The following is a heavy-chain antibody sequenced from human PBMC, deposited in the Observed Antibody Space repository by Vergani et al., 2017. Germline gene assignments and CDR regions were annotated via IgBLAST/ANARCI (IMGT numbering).Heavy chain of an antibody. CDR1: GYTFTSYA. Sequence: QVQLVQSGAEVKKPGASVKVSCKASGYTFTSYAMHWVRQAPGQRLEWMGWINAGNGNTKYSQKFQGRVTITRDTSAITAYMELSSLRSEDTAVYYCARAAISIFGVFPDYWGQGTLVTVSS. J-gene: IGHJ4*02. D-gene: IGHD3-3*02. CDR2: INAGNGNT. CDR3: ARAAISIFGVFPDY. V-gene: IGHV1-3*01.